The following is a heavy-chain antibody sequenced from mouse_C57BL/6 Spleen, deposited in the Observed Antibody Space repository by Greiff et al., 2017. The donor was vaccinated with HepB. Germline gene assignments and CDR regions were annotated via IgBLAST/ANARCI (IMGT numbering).Heavy chain of an antibody. V-gene: IGHV1-53*01. CDR2: INPSNGGT. Sequence: QVQLKQPGTELVKPGASVKLSCKASGYTFTSYWMHWVKQRPGQGLEWIGNINPSNGGTNYNEKFKSKATLTVDKSSSTAYMQLSSLTSEDSAVYYCARGDFVTTVCFDYWGQGTTLTVSS. D-gene: IGHD1-1*01. CDR1: GYTFTSYW. CDR3: ARGDFVTTVCFDY. J-gene: IGHJ2*01.